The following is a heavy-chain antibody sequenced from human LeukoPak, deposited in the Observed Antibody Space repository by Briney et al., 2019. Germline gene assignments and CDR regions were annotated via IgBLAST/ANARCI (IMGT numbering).Heavy chain of an antibody. CDR1: GFTFSRYS. CDR2: ISSSNSHI. Sequence: PGGSLRLSCAASGFTFSRYSMNWVRQAPGEGLEWVSSISSSNSHIYHADSVKGRFTISRDNAKNSLYLQMNSLRAEDMAVYHCARVAGAWAAAGMGSAVDIWGQGTMVTVSS. J-gene: IGHJ3*02. D-gene: IGHD6-13*01. CDR3: ARVAGAWAAAGMGSAVDI. V-gene: IGHV3-21*01.